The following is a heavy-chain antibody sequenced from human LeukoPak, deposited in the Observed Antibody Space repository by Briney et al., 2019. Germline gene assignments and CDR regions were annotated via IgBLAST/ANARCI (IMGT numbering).Heavy chain of an antibody. D-gene: IGHD6-6*01. CDR1: GVSISSGSYY. Sequence: PSETLSLTCTVSGVSISSGSYYWSWIRQPAGKGLEWIGRIYTSGSTNYNPSLKSRVTISVDTSKNQFSLKLSSVTAADTAVYYCARGPRQLGEGVDYWGQGTLVTVSS. J-gene: IGHJ4*02. V-gene: IGHV4-61*02. CDR2: IYTSGST. CDR3: ARGPRQLGEGVDY.